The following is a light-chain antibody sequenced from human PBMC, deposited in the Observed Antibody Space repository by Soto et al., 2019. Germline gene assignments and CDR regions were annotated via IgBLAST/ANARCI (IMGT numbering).Light chain of an antibody. V-gene: IGKV1-12*01. CDR1: QGISKW. CDR3: QQANSFPIT. J-gene: IGKJ5*01. CDR2: TTS. Sequence: DIQMTQSPSSVSASVGDRVTITCRASQGISKWIAWYQQKPGRAPKLLIYTTSILPTGVPSRFTGSGFGTDFTLTISNLQPEDSATYYCQQANSFPITFGQGTQLDIK.